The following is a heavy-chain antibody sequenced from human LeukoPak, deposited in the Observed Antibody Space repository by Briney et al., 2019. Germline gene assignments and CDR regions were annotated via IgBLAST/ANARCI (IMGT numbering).Heavy chain of an antibody. D-gene: IGHD2-2*01. Sequence: GASVKVSCKASGYTFTGYYMHWVRQAPGQGLEWMGWINPNSGGTNYAQKFQGRVTMTRDTSISTAYMELSSLRSDDAAVYYCARTGIDTVVVPAAVNWFDPWGQGTLVTVSS. CDR2: INPNSGGT. CDR3: ARTGIDTVVVPAAVNWFDP. V-gene: IGHV1-2*02. J-gene: IGHJ5*02. CDR1: GYTFTGYY.